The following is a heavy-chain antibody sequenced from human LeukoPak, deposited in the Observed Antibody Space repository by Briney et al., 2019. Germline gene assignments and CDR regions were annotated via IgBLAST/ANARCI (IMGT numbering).Heavy chain of an antibody. CDR3: ARQYYYDSSGYWPYAFDI. V-gene: IGHV5-51*01. Sequence: GESLKISCKGSGYSFTSYWIAWVRQMPGKGLEWMGIIYPGDSDTRYSPSFQGQVTISADKSISTAYLQWSSLKASDTAMYYCARQYYYDSSGYWPYAFDIWGQGTMVTVSS. D-gene: IGHD3-22*01. J-gene: IGHJ3*02. CDR2: IYPGDSDT. CDR1: GYSFTSYW.